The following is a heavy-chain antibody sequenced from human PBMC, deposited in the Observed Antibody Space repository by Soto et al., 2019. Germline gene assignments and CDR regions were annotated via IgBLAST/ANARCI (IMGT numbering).Heavy chain of an antibody. CDR1: GFTFSSYS. Sequence: GGSLRPSCAASGFTFSSYSMNWARQAPGKGLEWVSSISSSSSYIYYADSVKGRFTISRDNAKNSLYLQMNSLRAEDTAVYYCARVGNLEWLLYDYYYYMDVWGKGTTVTVSS. CDR3: ARVGNLEWLLYDYYYYMDV. D-gene: IGHD3-3*01. CDR2: ISSSSSYI. V-gene: IGHV3-21*01. J-gene: IGHJ6*03.